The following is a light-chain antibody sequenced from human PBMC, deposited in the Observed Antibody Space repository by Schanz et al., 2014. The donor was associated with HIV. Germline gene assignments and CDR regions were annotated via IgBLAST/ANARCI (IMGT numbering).Light chain of an antibody. J-gene: IGLJ2*01. CDR1: RSNVGAGYD. V-gene: IGLV1-40*01. CDR3: AAWDDGLNAVV. CDR2: GNT. Sequence: QSVLTQPPSVSGAPGQRVTISCTGSRSNVGAGYDVHWYQQLPGIAPKLLIYGNTNRPSGVPDRFSGSKSGTSASLAITGLQAEDEADYYCAAWDDGLNAVVFGGGTKLTVL.